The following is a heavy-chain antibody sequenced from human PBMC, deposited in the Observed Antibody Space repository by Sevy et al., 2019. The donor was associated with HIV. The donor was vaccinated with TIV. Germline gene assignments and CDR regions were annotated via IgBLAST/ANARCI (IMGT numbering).Heavy chain of an antibody. Sequence: ASVKVSCKASGYTFTSYGISWVRQAPGQGLEWMGWISAYNGNTNYAQKLQGRVTMTTDTSTSTAYMELRSLRSDDMAVYYCARDLYYYGSGSYYPDAFDIWGQGTMVTVSS. CDR1: GYTFTSYG. J-gene: IGHJ3*02. D-gene: IGHD3-10*01. CDR2: ISAYNGNT. V-gene: IGHV1-18*03. CDR3: ARDLYYYGSGSYYPDAFDI.